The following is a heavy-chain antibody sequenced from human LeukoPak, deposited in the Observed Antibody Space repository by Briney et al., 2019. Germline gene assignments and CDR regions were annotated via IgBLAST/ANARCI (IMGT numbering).Heavy chain of an antibody. CDR2: ISSGSSYI. CDR1: GFTFTSYT. CDR3: ARAGEYSYGPYYFDS. J-gene: IGHJ4*02. Sequence: GGSLRLSCAASGFTFTSYTMNWVRQAPGKGLECVSSISSGSSYIYYADSVKGRFTISRDNAKNSLYLQMNSLRAEDTAVYYCARAGEYSYGPYYFDSWGQGTLVTVSS. D-gene: IGHD5-18*01. V-gene: IGHV3-21*01.